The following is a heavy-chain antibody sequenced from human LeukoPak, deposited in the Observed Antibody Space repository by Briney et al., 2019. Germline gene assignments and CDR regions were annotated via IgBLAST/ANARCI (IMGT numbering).Heavy chain of an antibody. Sequence: PGRSLRLSCAASGFAVSSNHVNWVRQAPGKGLEWVSGISGSGDTTYYVDPVKGRFTISRDNSKNTLYLQMNSLRAEDTAVYYCAKHLSLYRTSCRDYWGQGTLVTVSS. CDR2: ISGSGDTT. D-gene: IGHD3-10*01. V-gene: IGHV3-23*01. CDR3: AKHLSLYRTSCRDY. J-gene: IGHJ4*02. CDR1: GFAVSSNH.